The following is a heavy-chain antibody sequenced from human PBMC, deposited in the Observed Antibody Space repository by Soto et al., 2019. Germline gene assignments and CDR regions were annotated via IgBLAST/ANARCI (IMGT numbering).Heavy chain of an antibody. J-gene: IGHJ5*02. V-gene: IGHV1-2*04. Sequence: ALGKLSCKASGYTFTGYYMHWVRQAPGQGLEWMGWINPNSGGTNYAQKFQGWVTMTRDTSISRAYVELSRLRSDDTAVYYCARGIAADVNSDWFEPW. CDR2: INPNSGGT. CDR3: ARGIAADVNSDWFEP. D-gene: IGHD6-13*01. CDR1: GYTFTGYY.